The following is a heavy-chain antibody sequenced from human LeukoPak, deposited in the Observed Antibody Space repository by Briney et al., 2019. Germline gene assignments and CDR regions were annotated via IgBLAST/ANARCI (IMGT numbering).Heavy chain of an antibody. CDR2: IGGSGGST. V-gene: IGHV3-23*01. D-gene: IGHD3-22*01. J-gene: IGHJ4*02. Sequence: GGSLRLSCAASGFTFSSYSMNWVRQAPGKGLEWVSAIGGSGGSTYYADSVKGRFTISRDNSKNTLYLQMNSLRAEDTAVYYCAKCDSSDTFDYWGQGTLVTVSS. CDR1: GFTFSSYS. CDR3: AKCDSSDTFDY.